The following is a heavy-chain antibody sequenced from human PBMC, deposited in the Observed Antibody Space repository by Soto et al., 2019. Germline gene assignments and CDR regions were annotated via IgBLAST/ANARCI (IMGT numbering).Heavy chain of an antibody. D-gene: IGHD2-15*01. V-gene: IGHV3-30*18. CDR2: TTYDGSDK. CDR3: ANRLPTGGSWYGLDV. CDR1: GFIFSNYA. Sequence: QVQLVESGGGVVQVGRSLRLSCAASGFIFSNYAMHWVRQAPGKGLEWVAVTTYDGSDKYYADSVKGRFTVSRDNSKSTLYLQMNSLRAEDKAVYYCANRLPTGGSWYGLDVWGQGTTVTVSS. J-gene: IGHJ6*02.